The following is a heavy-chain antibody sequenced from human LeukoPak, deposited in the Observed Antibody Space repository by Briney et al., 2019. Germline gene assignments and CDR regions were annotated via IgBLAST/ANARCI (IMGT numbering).Heavy chain of an antibody. Sequence: SGTLSLTCTVSGGSISSYYWSWIRQPPGKGLEWIGYIYYSGSTNYNPSLKSRVTISVDTSKNQFSLKLSSVTAADTAVYYCARGKPHFRYYFDYWGQGTLVTVSS. V-gene: IGHV4-59*13. CDR1: GGSISSYY. J-gene: IGHJ4*02. CDR2: IYYSGST. CDR3: ARGKPHFRYYFDY.